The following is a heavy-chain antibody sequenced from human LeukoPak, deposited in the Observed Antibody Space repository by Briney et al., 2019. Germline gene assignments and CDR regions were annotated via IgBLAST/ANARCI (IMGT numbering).Heavy chain of an antibody. Sequence: PGWSLSLSCAASGFTFSSYWMGWLRQAPGRGLEGVANIKQDGSEKYYVDSVKGRFTISRDNSKNTLYLQMNSLRAEDTAVYYCAKGVANGWFDPWGQGTLVTVSS. CDR2: IKQDGSEK. CDR3: AKGVANGWFDP. J-gene: IGHJ5*02. CDR1: GFTFSSYW. D-gene: IGHD2-8*01. V-gene: IGHV3-7*03.